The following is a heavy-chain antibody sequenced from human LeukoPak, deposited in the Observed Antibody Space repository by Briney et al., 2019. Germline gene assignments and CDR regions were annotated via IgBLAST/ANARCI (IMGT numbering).Heavy chain of an antibody. V-gene: IGHV4-39*07. CDR3: ARPGGARAAAGTVWFDP. J-gene: IGHJ5*02. CDR2: IYYSGST. D-gene: IGHD6-13*01. CDR1: GGSISSSSYY. Sequence: SETLSLTCTVSGGSISSSSYYWGWIRQPPGKGLEWIGSIYYSGSTYYNPSLKSRVTISVDTSKNQFSLKLSSVAAADTAVYYCARPGGARAAAGTVWFDPWGQGTLVTVSS.